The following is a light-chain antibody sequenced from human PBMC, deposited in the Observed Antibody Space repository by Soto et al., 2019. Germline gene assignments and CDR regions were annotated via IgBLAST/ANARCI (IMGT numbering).Light chain of an antibody. CDR3: QSSDSRLSGSDV. CDR2: GDS. V-gene: IGLV1-40*01. J-gene: IGLJ1*01. Sequence: QSVLTQPPSVSGAPGQRVTISCTGSSSNIGAGYDVNWYQQLPGTAPKLLIFGDSNRPSGVPDRFSGSKSGTSASLAITGLQAADEADYYCQSSDSRLSGSDVFGTGTKVTV. CDR1: SSNIGAGYD.